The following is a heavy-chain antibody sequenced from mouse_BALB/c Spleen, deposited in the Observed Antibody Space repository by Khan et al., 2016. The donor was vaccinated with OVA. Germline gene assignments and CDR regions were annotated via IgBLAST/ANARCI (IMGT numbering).Heavy chain of an antibody. D-gene: IGHD1-1*01. CDR2: IGPGSSNT. CDR1: GYTFTSYW. J-gene: IGHJ4*01. CDR3: AGANYFGRSCYAMDY. V-gene: IGHV1S41*01. Sequence: DLVKPGTSVKLSCKASGYTFTSYWINWIKQRPGQGLEWIGRIGPGSSNTYYNEMFKGKAALTVDTSSSIAYMQLRSLSSADSSVFFCAGANYFGRSCYAMDYWGQGTSVTVSS.